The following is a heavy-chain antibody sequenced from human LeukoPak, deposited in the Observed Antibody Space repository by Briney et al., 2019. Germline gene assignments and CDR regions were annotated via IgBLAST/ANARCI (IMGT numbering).Heavy chain of an antibody. CDR1: GYTFTTYG. J-gene: IGHJ6*02. CDR2: ISAYNGNT. D-gene: IGHD2-15*01. V-gene: IGHV1-18*01. Sequence: ASVKVSCKASGYTFTTYGISWVRQAPGQGLEWMGWISAYNGNTNYAQKLQGRVTMTTDTSTSTAYMELRSLRSDDTAGYYCARGPGYCSGGSCYYYYGMDVWGQGTTVTVSS. CDR3: ARGPGYCSGGSCYYYYGMDV.